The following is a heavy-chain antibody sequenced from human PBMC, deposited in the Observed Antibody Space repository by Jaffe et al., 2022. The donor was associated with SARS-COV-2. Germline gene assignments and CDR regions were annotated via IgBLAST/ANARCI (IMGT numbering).Heavy chain of an antibody. J-gene: IGHJ4*02. CDR1: GGSITSTSYY. Sequence: QLQLQESGPGQVKPSETLSLTCTVSGGSITSTSYYWGWIRQPPGKGLEWIGIIYYSGNAYYNPSLKSRVTISVDTSKNQFSLKLRSVTAADTAVYYCARDGFYFDRSAYDNWGQGTLVTVSS. CDR2: IYYSGNA. D-gene: IGHD3-22*01. V-gene: IGHV4-39*02. CDR3: ARDGFYFDRSAYDN.